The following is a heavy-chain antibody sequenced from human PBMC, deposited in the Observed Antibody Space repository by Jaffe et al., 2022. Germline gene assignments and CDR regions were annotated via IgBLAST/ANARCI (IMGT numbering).Heavy chain of an antibody. CDR2: IDPNNGAT. CDR3: ARDAGGDCGDC. V-gene: IGHV1-2*06. D-gene: IGHD2-21*01. Sequence: QVHLVQSGAEVKKPGASVKVSCKASGYTFTAYYMHWVRQAPGQGLEYMGRIDPNNGATSYAQKFQGRVTVTRDTSISTAYMELSSLTSDDTALYFCARDAGGDCGDCWGQGTLVTVSS. CDR1: GYTFTAYY. J-gene: IGHJ4*02.